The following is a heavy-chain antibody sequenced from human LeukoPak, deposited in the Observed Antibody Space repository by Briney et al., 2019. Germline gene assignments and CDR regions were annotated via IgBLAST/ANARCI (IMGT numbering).Heavy chain of an antibody. CDR2: IDYSGST. Sequence: SETLSLTCAVYGVSFSGYYWSWIRQPPGKGLEWIGSIDYSGSTYYNPSLKSRVTMSVDTSKNQFSLKLSSVTAVDTAVYYCARPIFYDSGAFDYWGQGTLVTFSS. D-gene: IGHD2/OR15-2a*01. V-gene: IGHV4-34*01. CDR1: GVSFSGYY. J-gene: IGHJ4*02. CDR3: ARPIFYDSGAFDY.